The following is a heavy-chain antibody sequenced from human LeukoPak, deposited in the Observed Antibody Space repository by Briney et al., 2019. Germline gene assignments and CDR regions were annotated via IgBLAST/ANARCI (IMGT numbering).Heavy chain of an antibody. CDR3: ASVGYYDSRLDY. Sequence: PSETLSLTCTVSGYSISSGYYWGWIRQPPGKGLEWIGSIYHSGSTYYNPSLKSRVTISVDTSENQFSLKLSSVTAADTAVYYCASVGYYDSRLDYWGQGTLVTVSS. CDR2: IYHSGST. CDR1: GYSISSGYY. V-gene: IGHV4-38-2*02. D-gene: IGHD3-22*01. J-gene: IGHJ4*02.